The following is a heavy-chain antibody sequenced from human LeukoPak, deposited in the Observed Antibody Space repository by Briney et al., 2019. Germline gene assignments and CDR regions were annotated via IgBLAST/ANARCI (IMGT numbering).Heavy chain of an antibody. CDR1: GLSFGFYA. J-gene: IGHJ4*02. D-gene: IGHD5-24*01. Sequence: PGGSLRLSCAASGLSFGFYAMSWVRQAPGKGLEWVSSISCGGAGTYYADSVRGRFTISRDNSKNTLYLQMNSLRAEDTAVYYCARDSRDGYNLDYWGQGTLVTVSS. CDR2: ISCGGAGT. CDR3: ARDSRDGYNLDY. V-gene: IGHV3-23*01.